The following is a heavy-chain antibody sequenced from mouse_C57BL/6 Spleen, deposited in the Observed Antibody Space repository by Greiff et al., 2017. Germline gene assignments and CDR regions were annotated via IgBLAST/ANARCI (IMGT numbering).Heavy chain of an antibody. CDR1: GYTFTSYW. V-gene: IGHV1-52*01. CDR3: AREGGPYAMDY. CDR2: IDPSDSET. J-gene: IGHJ4*01. Sequence: QVQLQQPGAELVRPGSSVKLSCKASGYTFTSYWMHWVKQRPIQGLEWIGNIDPSDSETHYNQKFKDKATLTVDKSSSTAYMQLSSLTSEDSAVYYCAREGGPYAMDYWGQGTPVTVSS.